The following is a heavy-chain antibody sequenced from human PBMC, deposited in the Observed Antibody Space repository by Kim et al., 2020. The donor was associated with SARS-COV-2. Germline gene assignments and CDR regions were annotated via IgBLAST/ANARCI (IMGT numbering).Heavy chain of an antibody. CDR1: GFTFSSYS. V-gene: IGHV3-21*01. D-gene: IGHD4-17*01. CDR3: ARDGSYGDSLYYYGMDV. J-gene: IGHJ6*02. Sequence: GGSLRLSCAASGFTFSSYSMNWVRQAPGKGLEWVSSISSSSSYIYYADSVKGRFTISRDNAKNSLYLQMNSLRAEDTAVYYCARDGSYGDSLYYYGMDVWGQGTTVTVSS. CDR2: ISSSSSYI.